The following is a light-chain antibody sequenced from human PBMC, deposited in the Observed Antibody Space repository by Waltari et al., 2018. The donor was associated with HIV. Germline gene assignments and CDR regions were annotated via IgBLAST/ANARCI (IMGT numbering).Light chain of an antibody. CDR1: QSLLYSNGYNY. CDR2: LGS. J-gene: IGKJ2*01. Sequence: DIVMTQSPLSLPVTPGEPASISCRSSQSLLYSNGYNYLDWYLQKPGQSPQLLVSLGSNRASGVPDRFSGSGSGTDFTLKISRVEAEDVGVYYCMQALQTPRTFGQGTKLEIK. CDR3: MQALQTPRT. V-gene: IGKV2-28*01.